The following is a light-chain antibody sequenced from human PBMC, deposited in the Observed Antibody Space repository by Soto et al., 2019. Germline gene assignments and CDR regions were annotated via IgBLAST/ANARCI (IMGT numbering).Light chain of an antibody. V-gene: IGKV3-11*01. J-gene: IGKJ4*01. CDR3: QQRSSWPLT. CDR2: DAS. Sequence: EIVLTQSPATLSLSPGEGATLSCRASQSVSNYLGWYQQRPGQAPRLLIYDASNRATGVPARFSGSGSGTDFTLTISSLEPEDFAIYYCQQRSSWPLTFGGGTKVEIK. CDR1: QSVSNY.